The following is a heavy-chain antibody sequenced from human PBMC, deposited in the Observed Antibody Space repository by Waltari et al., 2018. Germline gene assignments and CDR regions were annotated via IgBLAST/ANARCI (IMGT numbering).Heavy chain of an antibody. CDR1: GGSISSGGYY. D-gene: IGHD2-15*01. Sequence: QVQLQESGPGLVKPSQTLSLTCTVSGGSISSGGYYWSWIRPHPGKGLEWIGYIYHSGSTYYNPSLKSRVTISVDRSKNQFSLKLSSVTAADTAVYYCARDQGGWSYYGMDVWGQGTTVTVSS. J-gene: IGHJ6*02. CDR2: IYHSGST. V-gene: IGHV4-31*03. CDR3: ARDQGGWSYYGMDV.